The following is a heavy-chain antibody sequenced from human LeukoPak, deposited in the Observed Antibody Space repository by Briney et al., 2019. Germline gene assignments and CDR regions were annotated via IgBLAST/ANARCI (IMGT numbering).Heavy chain of an antibody. CDR1: GYTFTSYY. Sequence: ASVKVSCKASGYTFTSYYMHWVRQAPGQGLEWMGWISAYNGNTNYAQKLQGRVTMTTDTSTSTAYMELRSLRSDDTAVCYCARVVVGGSYSYYYYYMDVWGKGTTVTVSS. D-gene: IGHD1-26*01. CDR3: ARVVVGGSYSYYYYYMDV. V-gene: IGHV1-18*04. CDR2: ISAYNGNT. J-gene: IGHJ6*03.